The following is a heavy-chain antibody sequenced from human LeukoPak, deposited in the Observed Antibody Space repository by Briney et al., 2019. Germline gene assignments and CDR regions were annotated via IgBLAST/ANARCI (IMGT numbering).Heavy chain of an antibody. CDR2: ISGSGGST. D-gene: IGHD3-22*01. CDR1: GFTFSSYA. V-gene: IGHV3-23*01. CDR3: ALPGHYYDSSGYYYAGEYFQH. Sequence: GGSLRLSCAASGFTFSSYAMSWVRQAPGKGLEWVSAISGSGGSTYYADSVKGRFTISRDNSKNTLYLQMNSLRAEDTAVYYCALPGHYYDSSGYYYAGEYFQHWGQGTLVTVSS. J-gene: IGHJ1*01.